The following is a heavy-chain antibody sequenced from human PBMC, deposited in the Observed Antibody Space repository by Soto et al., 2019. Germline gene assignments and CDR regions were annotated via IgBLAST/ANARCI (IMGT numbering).Heavy chain of an antibody. CDR3: ARPDFGDYWYFDL. D-gene: IGHD4-17*01. V-gene: IGHV1-69*08. CDR1: GGTFSSHT. J-gene: IGHJ2*01. CDR2: IIPALGTA. Sequence: QDQLVQSGAEVKKPGSSVKVSCKASGGTFSSHTFSWVRQAPGQGLEWMGRIIPALGTATYAQKFQGRVMITADESATTVYMELNSLRSEDPALYYCARPDFGDYWYFDLWGRGTLVTVSS.